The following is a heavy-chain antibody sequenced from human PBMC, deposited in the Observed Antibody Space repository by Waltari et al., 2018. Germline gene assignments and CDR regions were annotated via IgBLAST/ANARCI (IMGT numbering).Heavy chain of an antibody. J-gene: IGHJ4*02. CDR2: IYHSGST. V-gene: IGHV4-4*02. D-gene: IGHD6-6*01. CDR3: ARVYRGWAARSGFDY. CDR1: GGSISSSNW. Sequence: QVQLQESGPGLVKPSVTLSLTCAVSGGSISSSNWWSWVRQPPGKGLGWIGEIYHSGSTNYNPSLKSRVTISVDKSKNQFSLKLSSVTAADTAVYYCARVYRGWAARSGFDYWGQGTLVTVSS.